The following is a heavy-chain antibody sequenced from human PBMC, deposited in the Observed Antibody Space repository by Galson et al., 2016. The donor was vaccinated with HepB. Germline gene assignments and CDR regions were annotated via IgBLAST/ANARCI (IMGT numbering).Heavy chain of an antibody. CDR2: INPNTGGT. J-gene: IGHJ3*02. Sequence: SVKVSCKASGYTFTAYYMHWVRQAPGQGLEWMGWINPNTGGTHYAQKFQGRVTMTRDTSVTTAYMELSRLTSDDTAVYYCARDLGDYVIDAFDIWGQGTMVTVSS. D-gene: IGHD4-17*01. CDR3: ARDLGDYVIDAFDI. CDR1: GYTFTAYY. V-gene: IGHV1-2*02.